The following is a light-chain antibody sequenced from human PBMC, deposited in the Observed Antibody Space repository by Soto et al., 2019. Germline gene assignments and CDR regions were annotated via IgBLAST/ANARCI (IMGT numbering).Light chain of an antibody. J-gene: IGKJ1*01. V-gene: IGKV4-1*01. Sequence: DIVMTQSPDSLAVSLGERATINCKSSQSVLYSSNNKNYLAWYQQKPGQPPKLLIYWASTRESGVPDRFSGSGSGTDFTLTISSLQAEDVVVYYCQQYYDAPQNFGQGTKVEIK. CDR3: QQYYDAPQN. CDR1: QSVLYSSNNKNY. CDR2: WAS.